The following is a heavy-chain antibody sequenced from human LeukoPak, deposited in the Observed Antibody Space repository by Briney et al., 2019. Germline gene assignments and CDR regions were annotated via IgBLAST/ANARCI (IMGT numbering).Heavy chain of an antibody. J-gene: IGHJ5*02. Sequence: PSETLSLTCSVSGASISSSTSYWGWIRQPPGTRLEWIGTIYYSGSTSYNSSLKSRVTISIDTSKSQFSLKLSSVTAADTAVYYCARTYCIGDCYSSPNWFDPWGQGTLVTVSS. D-gene: IGHD2-21*02. CDR1: GASISSSTSY. V-gene: IGHV4-39*07. CDR3: ARTYCIGDCYSSPNWFDP. CDR2: IYYSGST.